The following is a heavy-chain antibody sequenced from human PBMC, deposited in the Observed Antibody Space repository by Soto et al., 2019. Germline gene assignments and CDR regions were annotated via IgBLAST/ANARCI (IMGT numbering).Heavy chain of an antibody. D-gene: IGHD6-13*01. CDR1: GFTFSSYG. V-gene: IGHV3-30*18. CDR3: AKGGPFYIAAAGTQ. J-gene: IGHJ4*02. Sequence: QVQLVESGGGVVQPGRSLRLSCAASGFTFSSYGMHWVRQAPGKGLEWVAVISYDGSKKYYADSVKGRFTISRDNSKNTLYLQMNSLRVEDTAVYYCAKGGPFYIAAAGTQWGQGTLVTVSS. CDR2: ISYDGSKK.